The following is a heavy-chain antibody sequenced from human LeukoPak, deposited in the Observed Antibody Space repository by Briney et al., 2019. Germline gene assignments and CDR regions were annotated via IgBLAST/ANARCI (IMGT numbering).Heavy chain of an antibody. Sequence: GGSLRLSCAASGFTFSSHAMSWLRQAPGKGLEWFSSLSGSGGTTYHADSVKGRFSISRDNSTNSMYLQLNSLRAEDTAVYYCAERGSTSRVTTSRVVFGSFYSLDVSGKGTPVTVSS. CDR2: LSGSGGTT. CDR3: AERGSTSRVTTSRVVFGSFYSLDV. D-gene: IGHD4-11*01. V-gene: IGHV3-23*01. CDR1: GFTFSSHA. J-gene: IGHJ6*03.